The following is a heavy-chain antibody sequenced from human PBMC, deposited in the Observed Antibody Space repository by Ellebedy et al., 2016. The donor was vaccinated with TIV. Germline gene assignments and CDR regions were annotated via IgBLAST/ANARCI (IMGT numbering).Heavy chain of an antibody. CDR2: INHSGTT. J-gene: IGHJ4*02. Sequence: SQTLSLTXXVYGGSFSGYYWSWIRQPPGKGLEWIGEINHSGTTNYSPSLKSRVTISVDTSKNQFSLKLSSVTAADTAVYYCARLNERWFDDYWGQGTRVTVSS. V-gene: IGHV4-34*01. CDR1: GGSFSGYY. CDR3: ARLNERWFDDY. D-gene: IGHD3-10*01.